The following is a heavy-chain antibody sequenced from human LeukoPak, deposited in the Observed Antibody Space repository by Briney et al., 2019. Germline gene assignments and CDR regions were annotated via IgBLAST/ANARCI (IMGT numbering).Heavy chain of an antibody. D-gene: IGHD1-26*01. J-gene: IGHJ6*02. CDR1: GYTFTSYG. Sequence: ASVKVSCKASGYTFTSYGISWVRQAPGQGLEWMGWISAYNGNTNYAQKFQGRVTMTRNTSISTAYMELSSLRSEDTAVYYCASVVGATPTSYYYYGMDVWGQGTTVTVSS. V-gene: IGHV1-18*01. CDR3: ASVVGATPTSYYYYGMDV. CDR2: ISAYNGNT.